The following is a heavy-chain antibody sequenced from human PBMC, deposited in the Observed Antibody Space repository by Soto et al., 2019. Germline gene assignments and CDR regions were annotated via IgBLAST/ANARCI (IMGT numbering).Heavy chain of an antibody. Sequence: GGSLRLSCAASGFTFSSYWMSWVRQAPGKGLEWVANIKKDGSEKYYVDSVKGRFAISRDNAKNSLYLQMNSLRAEDTAVYYCATRSPYYYNGYFDYWGQGTLVTVSS. V-gene: IGHV3-7*05. CDR2: IKKDGSEK. D-gene: IGHD3-10*01. CDR3: ATRSPYYYNGYFDY. CDR1: GFTFSSYW. J-gene: IGHJ4*02.